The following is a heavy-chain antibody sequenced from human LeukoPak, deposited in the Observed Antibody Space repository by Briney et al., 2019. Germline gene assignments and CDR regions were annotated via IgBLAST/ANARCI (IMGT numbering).Heavy chain of an antibody. V-gene: IGHV4-34*01. Sequence: SETLSLTCAVYGGSFSGYYWSWIRQPPGKGLEWIGEINHSGSTNYNPSLKSRVTISVDTSKNQFSLKLSSVTAADTAVYYCARGLRQWLVPVFDYWGQGTLVTVSS. CDR3: ARGLRQWLVPVFDY. CDR2: INHSGST. D-gene: IGHD6-19*01. CDR1: GGSFSGYY. J-gene: IGHJ4*02.